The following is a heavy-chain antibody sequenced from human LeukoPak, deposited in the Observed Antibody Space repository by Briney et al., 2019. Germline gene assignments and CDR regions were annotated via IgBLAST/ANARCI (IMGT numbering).Heavy chain of an antibody. J-gene: IGHJ5*02. Sequence: GGSLRLSCAASGFTFSSYSMNWVRQAPGKGLEWVSYISSSSSTIYYADSVKGRFTISRDNAKNSLYLQMNSLRAEDTAVYYCARDRDLKSGTRTPWFDPWGQGTLVTVSS. D-gene: IGHD1-26*01. CDR3: ARDRDLKSGTRTPWFDP. CDR1: GFTFSSYS. V-gene: IGHV3-48*04. CDR2: ISSSSSTI.